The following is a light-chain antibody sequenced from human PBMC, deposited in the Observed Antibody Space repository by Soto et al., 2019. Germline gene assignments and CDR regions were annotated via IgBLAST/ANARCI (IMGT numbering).Light chain of an antibody. CDR2: KPS. CDR3: QQYNDNWT. V-gene: IGKV1-5*03. Sequence: DIQMTQSPSTLSASVGDRVTITCRASQSVSRWLAWYQQKPGKAPKLLIYKPSTLESGAPSRFSGSGSGTEFTLAISSLQPDDSATYYCQQYNDNWTFGQGTKVEIK. CDR1: QSVSRW. J-gene: IGKJ1*01.